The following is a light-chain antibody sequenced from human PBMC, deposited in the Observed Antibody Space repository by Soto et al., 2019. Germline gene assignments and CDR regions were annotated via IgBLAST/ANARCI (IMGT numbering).Light chain of an antibody. CDR2: SAF. Sequence: AIQMTQSPSSLSASVGDRVTITCRASQGIRNDLGWYQQKPGKAPKLLIYSAFTLHSGVPSRFSGSGSGTEFTLTISSRQPEDFATYYCLQDDAYPLTFGGGTKVEIK. CDR1: QGIRND. V-gene: IGKV1-6*01. J-gene: IGKJ4*01. CDR3: LQDDAYPLT.